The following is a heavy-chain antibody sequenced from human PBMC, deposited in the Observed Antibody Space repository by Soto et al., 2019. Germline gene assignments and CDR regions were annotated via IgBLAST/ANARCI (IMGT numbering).Heavy chain of an antibody. CDR2: IYWDDDK. CDR3: AHRTTTVTWWFDP. V-gene: IGHV2-5*02. J-gene: IGHJ5*02. CDR1: GFSLTTSGVG. D-gene: IGHD4-17*01. Sequence: QITLKESGPTLVKPTQTLTLTCTFSGFSLTTSGVGVGWIRQPPGKALEWLALIYWDDDKRYSPSLKSRLTITXXXXXXXXXXXXXXXDPXXXATYFCAHRTTTVTWWFDPWGQGTLVTVSS.